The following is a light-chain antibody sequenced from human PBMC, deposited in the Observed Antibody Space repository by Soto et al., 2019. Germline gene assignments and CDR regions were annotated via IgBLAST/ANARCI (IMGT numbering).Light chain of an antibody. CDR1: QSISSW. J-gene: IGKJ1*01. CDR3: QQYKSYSRT. CDR2: KAS. Sequence: DIQMTQSPSTLSASVGDSVTITCRASQSISSWMAWYQQKPGKAPKLLIYKASSLESGVPSRFSGSGSGTEFTLTISSLQTDDFATYYCQQYKSYSRTFGQGNKVEIK. V-gene: IGKV1-5*03.